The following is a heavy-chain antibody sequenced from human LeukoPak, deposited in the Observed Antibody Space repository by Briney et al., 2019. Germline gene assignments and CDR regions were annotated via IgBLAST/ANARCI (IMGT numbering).Heavy chain of an antibody. J-gene: IGHJ6*03. CDR1: GYTFTGYY. D-gene: IGHD2-2*02. CDR3: ARCHTLYDYYYMDV. CDR2: INPNSGGT. V-gene: IGHV1-2*02. Sequence: SVKVSCKASGYTFTGYYMHWVRQAPGQGLEWMGWINPNSGGTNYAQKFQGRVTMTRDTSISTAYMELSRLRSDDTAVYYCARCHTLYDYYYMDVWGKGTTVTVSS.